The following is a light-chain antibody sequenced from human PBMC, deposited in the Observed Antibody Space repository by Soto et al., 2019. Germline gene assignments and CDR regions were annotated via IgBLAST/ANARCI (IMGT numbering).Light chain of an antibody. CDR1: QSVGSTF. Sequence: EIVLTQSPGPLSLSPGERATLSFRASQSVGSTFLAWYPQKPAQAPRLLIYVVFTRATGIPDRVSGSWSGTDFTLSISRLEPEDFAVDYGGQFVSSPPRTFGQGTKVDIK. V-gene: IGKV3-20*01. CDR3: GQFVSSPPRT. CDR2: VVF. J-gene: IGKJ1*01.